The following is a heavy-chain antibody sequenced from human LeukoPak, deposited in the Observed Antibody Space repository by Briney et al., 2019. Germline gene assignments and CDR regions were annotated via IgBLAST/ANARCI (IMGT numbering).Heavy chain of an antibody. CDR3: ARESIATAAIDY. D-gene: IGHD6-13*01. CDR2: ISAYNGNT. J-gene: IGHJ3*01. Sequence: ASVRVSCKASGYTFTSYGISWVRQAPGQGLEWMGWISAYNGNTEYAQKLQGRVTMTTDTSTSTANIELRSLRSDDTAVYYCARESIATAAIDYWGQGTMVTVSS. CDR1: GYTFTSYG. V-gene: IGHV1-18*01.